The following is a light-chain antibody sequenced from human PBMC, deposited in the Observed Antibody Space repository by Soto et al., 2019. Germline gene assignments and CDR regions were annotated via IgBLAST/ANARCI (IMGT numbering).Light chain of an antibody. V-gene: IGKV3-11*01. Sequence: EVVLTQSPATLSLSPGESATLSCRASQNVGHNLAWYQQTPGQAPRLLIYAASDRATGIPARFRGSGSDTDFTLTITCVEPEDFAVYYCQQRSRWPRDTFGQGTKLEIK. J-gene: IGKJ2*01. CDR3: QQRSRWPRDT. CDR2: AAS. CDR1: QNVGHN.